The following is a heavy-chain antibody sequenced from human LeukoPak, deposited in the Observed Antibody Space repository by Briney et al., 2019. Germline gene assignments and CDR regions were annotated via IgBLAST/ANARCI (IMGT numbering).Heavy chain of an antibody. Sequence: GGSLRLSCAASGFTFSSYSMNWVRQAPGKGLEWVSSISSSSSYIYYADSVKGRFTISRDNAKNSLYLQMNSLRAEDTAVYYCARDMIPYDFWSGSHSTDYWGQGTLVTVSS. CDR1: GFTFSSYS. J-gene: IGHJ4*02. V-gene: IGHV3-21*01. CDR2: ISSSSSYI. CDR3: ARDMIPYDFWSGSHSTDY. D-gene: IGHD3-3*01.